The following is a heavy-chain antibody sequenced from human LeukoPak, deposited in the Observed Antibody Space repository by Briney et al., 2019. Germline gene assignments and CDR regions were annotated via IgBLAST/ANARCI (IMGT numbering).Heavy chain of an antibody. CDR3: ARDVGGRGSFGGCDR. D-gene: IGHD2-15*01. J-gene: IGHJ5*02. V-gene: IGHV4-31*03. CDR2: IYYSGST. Sequence: SSETLSLTCTVSGGSISSGGYYWSWIRQHPGKGLEWIGYIYYSGSTYYNPSLKSRVTISVDTSKNQFSLKLSSVTAADTAVYYCARDVGGRGSFGGCDRWGQGTLVTVSS. CDR1: GGSISSGGYY.